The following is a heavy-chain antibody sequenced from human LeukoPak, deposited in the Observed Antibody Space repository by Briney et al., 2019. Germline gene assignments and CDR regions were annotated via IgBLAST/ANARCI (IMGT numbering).Heavy chain of an antibody. CDR1: GGSFSGSYY. CDR2: IYTSGST. CDR3: ASGLRYFDLYY. V-gene: IGHV4-61*02. Sequence: PSETLSLTCAVYGGSFSGSYYWSWIRQPAGKGLEWIGRIYTSGSTNYNPSLKSRVTISVDTSKNQFSLKLSSVTAADTAVYYCASGLRYFDLYYWGQGTLVTVSS. D-gene: IGHD3-9*01. J-gene: IGHJ4*02.